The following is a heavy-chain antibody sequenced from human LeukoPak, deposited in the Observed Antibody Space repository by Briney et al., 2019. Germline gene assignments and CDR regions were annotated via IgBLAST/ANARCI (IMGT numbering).Heavy chain of an antibody. CDR2: TNWNGGST. CDR3: ARGGYYYDSSGYYYDY. D-gene: IGHD3-22*01. CDR1: GFTFDDYG. Sequence: GGSLRLSCAASGFTFDDYGMSWVRQAPGKGLEWVSGTNWNGGSTGYADSVKGRFTISRDNAKNSLYLQMNSLRAEDTALYHCARGGYYYDSSGYYYDYWGQGTLVTVSS. J-gene: IGHJ4*02. V-gene: IGHV3-20*01.